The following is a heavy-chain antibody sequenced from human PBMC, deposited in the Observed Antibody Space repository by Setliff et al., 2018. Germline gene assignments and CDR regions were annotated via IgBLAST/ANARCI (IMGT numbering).Heavy chain of an antibody. Sequence: LRLSCAASGFTFSNYYMSWIRQAPGKGLEWVSYITNSGGTIYYADSVKGRFTISRDNAKNSLYLQMNSLRAEDTALYYCAKFVGYTYGYDYWGPGTLVTVSS. D-gene: IGHD5-18*01. CDR2: ITNSGGTI. V-gene: IGHV3-11*04. CDR3: AKFVGYTYGYDY. CDR1: GFTFSNYY. J-gene: IGHJ4*02.